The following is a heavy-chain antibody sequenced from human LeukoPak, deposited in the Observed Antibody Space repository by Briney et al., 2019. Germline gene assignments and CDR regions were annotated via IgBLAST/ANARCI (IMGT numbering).Heavy chain of an antibody. CDR1: GYTITGYY. J-gene: IGHJ4*02. D-gene: IGHD6-13*01. V-gene: IGHV1-2*06. Sequence: ASVKVSCKASGYTITGYYMHWVRQAPGQGLEWMGRINPNSGGTNYAQKFQGRVTMTRDTSISTAYMELSRLRSDDTAVYYCVRSQGIAAAGFDYWGQGTLVTVSS. CDR3: VRSQGIAAAGFDY. CDR2: INPNSGGT.